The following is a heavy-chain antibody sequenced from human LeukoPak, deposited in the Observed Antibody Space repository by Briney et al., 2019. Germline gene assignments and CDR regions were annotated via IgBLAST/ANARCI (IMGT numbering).Heavy chain of an antibody. V-gene: IGHV4-59*01. J-gene: IGHJ4*02. CDR3: AREYYYDSSGYYFFDY. CDR1: GGSISSYY. Sequence: PETLSLTCTVSGGSISSYYWSWIRQPPGKGLEWIGYIYYSGSTNYNPSLKSRVTISVDTSKNQFSLKLSSVTAADTAVYYCAREYYYDSSGYYFFDYWGQGTLVTVSS. CDR2: IYYSGST. D-gene: IGHD3-22*01.